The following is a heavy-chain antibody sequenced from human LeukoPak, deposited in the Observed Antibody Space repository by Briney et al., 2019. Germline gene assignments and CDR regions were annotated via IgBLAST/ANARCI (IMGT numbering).Heavy chain of an antibody. CDR3: ARVIVGARNFDY. CDR2: IYYSGST. J-gene: IGHJ4*02. V-gene: IGHV4-39*07. CDR1: GGSISSSSYY. D-gene: IGHD1-26*01. Sequence: SETLSLTCTVSGGSISSSSYYWGWIRQPPGKGLEWIGSIYYSGSTYYNPSLKSRVTISVDTSKNQFSLKLSSVTAADTAVYHCARVIVGARNFDYWGQGTLVTVSS.